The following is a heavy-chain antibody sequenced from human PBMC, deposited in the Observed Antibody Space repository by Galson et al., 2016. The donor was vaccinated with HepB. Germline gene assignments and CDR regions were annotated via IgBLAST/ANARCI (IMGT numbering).Heavy chain of an antibody. J-gene: IGHJ4*02. CDR1: GFTLSSYA. Sequence: SLRLSCAASGFTLSSYAMSWVRQAPGKGLEWVSAISGSDGSTYHADSVKGRFTISRDNSKNTLYLQMNSLRAEDTAVYYCAKGQQLAYFDYWGQGTLVTVSS. V-gene: IGHV3-23*01. CDR3: AKGQQLAYFDY. D-gene: IGHD6-13*01. CDR2: ISGSDGST.